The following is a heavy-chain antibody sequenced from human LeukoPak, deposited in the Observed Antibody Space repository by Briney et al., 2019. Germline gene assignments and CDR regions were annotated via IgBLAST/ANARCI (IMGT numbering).Heavy chain of an antibody. V-gene: IGHV3-7*03. CDR1: GFTLSNHW. J-gene: IGHJ6*02. CDR3: ARNNGMDV. CDR2: VNRDGSET. Sequence: GGSLRLSCAASGFTLSNHWMTWVRQVPGRGPEWVANVNRDGSETYYLDSVKGRFTISKDNAKNSLYLQLNSLRAEDTALYHCARNNGMDVWGQGTTVIVSS.